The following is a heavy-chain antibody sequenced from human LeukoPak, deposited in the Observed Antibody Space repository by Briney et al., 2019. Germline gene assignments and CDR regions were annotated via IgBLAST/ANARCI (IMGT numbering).Heavy chain of an antibody. CDR1: GGSISSYY. D-gene: IGHD1-7*01. Sequence: SETLSLTCTVSGGSISSYYWSWIRQPPGKGLEWIGYIYYSGSTNYNPSLKSRVTISVDTSKNQFSLKLSSVTAADTAVYYCARCPPRGNWNYYRYHYYGMDLWGQGATVTVSS. CDR2: IYYSGST. J-gene: IGHJ6*02. CDR3: ARCPPRGNWNYYRYHYYGMDL. V-gene: IGHV4-59*08.